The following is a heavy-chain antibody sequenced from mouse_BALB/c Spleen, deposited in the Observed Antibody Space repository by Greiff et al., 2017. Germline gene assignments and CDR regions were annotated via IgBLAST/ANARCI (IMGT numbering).Heavy chain of an antibody. V-gene: IGHV2-9*02. Sequence: VKLVESGPGLVAPSQSLSITCTVSGFSLTSYGVHWVRQPPGKGLEWLGVIWAGGSTNYNSALMSRLSISKDNSKSQVFLKMNSLQTDDTAMYYCARDVNGNYVYFDVWGAGTTVTVSS. CDR3: ARDVNGNYVYFDV. D-gene: IGHD2-1*01. CDR2: IWAGGST. J-gene: IGHJ1*01. CDR1: GFSLTSYG.